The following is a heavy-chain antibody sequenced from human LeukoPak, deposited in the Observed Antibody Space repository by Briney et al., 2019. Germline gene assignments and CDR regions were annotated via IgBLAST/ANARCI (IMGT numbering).Heavy chain of an antibody. Sequence: SETLSLTCTVSGGSISSYYWSWIRQPPGKGLEWVGYIYYSRSTNYNPSLKSRVTISVDTSKKQFSLKLSSVTAADTAVYYCAREYNSGYYYYYMDVWGKGTTVTISS. V-gene: IGHV4-59*01. CDR2: IYYSRST. CDR3: AREYNSGYYYYYMDV. D-gene: IGHD5-24*01. CDR1: GGSISSYY. J-gene: IGHJ6*03.